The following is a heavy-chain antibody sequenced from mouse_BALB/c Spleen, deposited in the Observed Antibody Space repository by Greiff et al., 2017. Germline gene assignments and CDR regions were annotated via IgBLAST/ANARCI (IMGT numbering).Heavy chain of an antibody. CDR2: ISSGGSYT. Sequence: EVQLVESGGGLVKPGGSLKLSCAASGFSFSSYAMSWVRQSPEKRLVWVAEISSGGSYTYYPDTVTGRFTISRDNAKNTLYLEMSSLRSEDTAMYYCARDRDSSGYYAMDYWGQGTSVTVSS. V-gene: IGHV5-9-4*01. CDR3: ARDRDSSGYYAMDY. CDR1: GFSFSSYA. D-gene: IGHD3-2*01. J-gene: IGHJ4*01.